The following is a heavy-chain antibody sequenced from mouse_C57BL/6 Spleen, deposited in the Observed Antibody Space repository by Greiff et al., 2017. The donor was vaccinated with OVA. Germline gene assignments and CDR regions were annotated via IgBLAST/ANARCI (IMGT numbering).Heavy chain of an antibody. Sequence: EVMLVESGGGLVQPKGSLKLSCAASGFSFNTYAMNWVRQAPGQGLEWVARIRSKSNNYATYYADLVKDRFTISRDDSESMLYLQMDNLKTEDTAMYYCVRDGYYGDAMDYWGQGTSVTVSS. CDR2: IRSKSNNYAT. CDR1: GFSFNTYA. D-gene: IGHD2-3*01. V-gene: IGHV10-1*01. CDR3: VRDGYYGDAMDY. J-gene: IGHJ4*01.